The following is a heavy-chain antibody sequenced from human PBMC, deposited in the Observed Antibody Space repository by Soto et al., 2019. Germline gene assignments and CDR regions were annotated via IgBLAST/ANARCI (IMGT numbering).Heavy chain of an antibody. CDR2: IIPIFGTA. J-gene: IGHJ4*02. CDR3: ARLQIEVAGTN. CDR1: GGTFSRYA. D-gene: IGHD6-19*01. Sequence: ASVKVSCKASGGTFSRYAISWVRQAPGQGLEWMGGIIPIFGTANYAQKFQGRVTITADESTSTAYMELSSLRSDDTAIYYCARLQIEVAGTNWGQGTLVTVSS. V-gene: IGHV1-69*13.